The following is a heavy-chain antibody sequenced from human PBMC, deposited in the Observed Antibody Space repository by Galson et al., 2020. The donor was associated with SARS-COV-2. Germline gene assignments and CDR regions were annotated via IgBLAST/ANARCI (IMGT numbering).Heavy chain of an antibody. CDR2: IWFDGSDQ. CDR1: GFTFSTHA. CDR3: AIDPPNSGWAFHH. V-gene: IGHV3-33*01. Sequence: GESLKISCEAAGFTFSTHAMHWVRQAPGKGLEWVAMIWFDGSDQDYADSVKGRFTISRDNSKNMLYLQMDSLRADVTAVYFCAIDPPNSGWAFHHWGQGSLVIVSS. J-gene: IGHJ1*01. D-gene: IGHD6-19*01.